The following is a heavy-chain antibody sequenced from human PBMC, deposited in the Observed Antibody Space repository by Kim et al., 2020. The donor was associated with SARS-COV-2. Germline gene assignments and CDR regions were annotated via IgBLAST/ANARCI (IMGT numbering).Heavy chain of an antibody. CDR1: GFTFSRFC. V-gene: IGHV3-33*01. Sequence: GGSLRLSCAASGFTFSRFCMHWVRQAPGKGLEWVAVIWYDGNNKYYIDSVKGRFTISRDNSKNRVFLQMNSLRAEDTAVYYCARDAGYCVYGFYVWGRGT. CDR3: ARDAGYCVYGFYV. D-gene: IGHD3-9*01. J-gene: IGHJ6*02. CDR2: IWYDGNNK.